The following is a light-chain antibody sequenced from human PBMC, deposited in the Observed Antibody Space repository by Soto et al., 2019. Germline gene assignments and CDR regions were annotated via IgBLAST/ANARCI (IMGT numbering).Light chain of an antibody. V-gene: IGKV3-20*01. CDR2: GAS. CDR1: QSLSSNF. Sequence: EIVLTQSPATLSLSPGERATLSCRASQSLSSNFLAWYQQKPGQAPRLLIFGASTRAAGFPDRFSGSGSGTDFTLTISRLEPEDFAVYYCQQYGSSPRTFGQGTKVDIK. J-gene: IGKJ1*01. CDR3: QQYGSSPRT.